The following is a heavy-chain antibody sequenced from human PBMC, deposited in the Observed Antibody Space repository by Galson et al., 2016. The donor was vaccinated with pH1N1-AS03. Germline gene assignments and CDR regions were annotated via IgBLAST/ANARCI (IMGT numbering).Heavy chain of an antibody. CDR2: LYTSGST. Sequence: TLSLTCTVSGGSISSGSYYWRWIRQPAGKGLEWIGRLYTSGSTTYNPSLKSRVTISVDTSKNQFSLKLSSVTAADTAVYYCARASPLPSGYFDYWGQGTLVTVSS. CDR3: ARASPLPSGYFDY. CDR1: GGSISSGSYY. J-gene: IGHJ4*02. V-gene: IGHV4-61*02.